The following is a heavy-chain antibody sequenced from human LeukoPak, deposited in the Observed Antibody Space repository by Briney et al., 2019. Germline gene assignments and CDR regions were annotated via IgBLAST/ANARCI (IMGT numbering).Heavy chain of an antibody. D-gene: IGHD3-22*01. V-gene: IGHV4-4*07. Sequence: SETLSLTCTVSGGSISSYYWSWIRQPAGKGLEWIGRIYSSGTTNYNPSLNSRVAMSVDTSRNQLSLKLISVTAADTAVFYCATSYYYDYRQIDYWGQGTLVTVSS. CDR2: IYSSGTT. J-gene: IGHJ4*02. CDR1: GGSISSYY. CDR3: ATSYYYDYRQIDY.